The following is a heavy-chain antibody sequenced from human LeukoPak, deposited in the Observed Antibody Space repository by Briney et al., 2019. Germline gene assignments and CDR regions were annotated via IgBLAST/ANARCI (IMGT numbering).Heavy chain of an antibody. CDR3: ARRYSGYENLPDY. D-gene: IGHD5-12*01. CDR2: MNPNSGNT. V-gene: IGHV1-8*01. Sequence: ASVKVSRKASGYTFTSYDINWVRQATGQGLEWMGWMNPNSGNTGYAQKFQGRVTMTRNTSISTAYMELSSLRSEDTAVYYCARRYSGYENLPDYWGQGTLVTVSS. CDR1: GYTFTSYD. J-gene: IGHJ4*02.